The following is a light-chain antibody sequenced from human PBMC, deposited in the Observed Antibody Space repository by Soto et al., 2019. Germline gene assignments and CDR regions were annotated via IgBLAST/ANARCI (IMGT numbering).Light chain of an antibody. J-gene: IGKJ1*01. CDR3: QQRSNWPRT. CDR2: DAS. CDR1: QTINTY. Sequence: IVLTQSPATLSLSPGERATLSCRASQTINTYLAWFQQKPGQAPRLLIYDASNRATGISARFSGSGSGTDFTLTISSLEPEDFAVYYCQQRSNWPRTFGQGTMVDI. V-gene: IGKV3-11*01.